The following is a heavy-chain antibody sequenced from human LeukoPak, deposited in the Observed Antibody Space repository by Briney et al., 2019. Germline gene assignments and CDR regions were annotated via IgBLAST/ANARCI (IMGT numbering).Heavy chain of an antibody. D-gene: IGHD3-22*01. Sequence: ETLSLSCAVHLGSLRGYYSCWIRHTPGERLGWSGEINHSGVANYNPSLESRITISVDTSNNQFPLKLSSVPAADTAVYYCASRYYYDSSGYYAILFHYLDYWGQGTLVTVSS. V-gene: IGHV4-34*01. J-gene: IGHJ4*02. CDR3: ASRYYYDSSGYYAILFHYLDY. CDR2: INHSGVA. CDR1: LGSLRGYY.